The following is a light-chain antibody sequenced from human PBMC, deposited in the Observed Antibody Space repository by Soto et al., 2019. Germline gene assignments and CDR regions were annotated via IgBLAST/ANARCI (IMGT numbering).Light chain of an antibody. J-gene: IGKJ1*01. CDR3: QQYYLYWT. V-gene: IGKV1-5*03. CDR2: MAS. Sequence: DIQMTQSPSTLSASVGDRVTITCRASQNINSWLAWYQQKPGKAPKVLIYMASNLETAVPSRFSGSGSGTEFTLTISSLQPDDFATYYCQQYYLYWTFGQGTKVEIK. CDR1: QNINSW.